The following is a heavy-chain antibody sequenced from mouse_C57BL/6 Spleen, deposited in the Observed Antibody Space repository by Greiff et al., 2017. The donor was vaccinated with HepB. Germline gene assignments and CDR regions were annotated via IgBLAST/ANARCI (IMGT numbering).Heavy chain of an antibody. J-gene: IGHJ4*01. Sequence: EVLLVESGEGLVKPGGSLKLSCAASGFTFSSYAMSWVRQTPEKRLEWVAYISSGGDYIYYADTVKGRFTISRDNARNTLYLQMSSLKSEDTAMYYCTRAYYSNCGAMDYWGQGTSVTVSS. CDR1: GFTFSSYA. CDR3: TRAYYSNCGAMDY. D-gene: IGHD2-5*01. V-gene: IGHV5-9-1*02. CDR2: ISSGGDYI.